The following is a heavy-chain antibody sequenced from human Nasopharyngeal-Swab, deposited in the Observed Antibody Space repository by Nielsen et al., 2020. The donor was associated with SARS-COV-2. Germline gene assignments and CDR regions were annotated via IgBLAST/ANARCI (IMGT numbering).Heavy chain of an antibody. V-gene: IGHV4-4*02. Sequence: SETLSLTCAVSGVPMSSNTWWTWVRQAPGQGLEWIGDTHHTGGTNYNPSLKSRVSISVDNSKNQLSLTLSSVTAADTAVYYCACRIGIPPVWGPGTMVTVSS. CDR3: ACRIGIPPV. CDR2: THHTGGT. J-gene: IGHJ3*01. CDR1: GVPMSSNTW. D-gene: IGHD1-26*01.